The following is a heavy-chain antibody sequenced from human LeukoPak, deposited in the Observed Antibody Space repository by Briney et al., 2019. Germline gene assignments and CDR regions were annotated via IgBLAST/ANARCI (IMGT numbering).Heavy chain of an antibody. CDR2: ISSSSSYI. CDR1: GFTFSSYT. V-gene: IGHV3-21*01. J-gene: IGHJ3*02. CDR3: ARRSRAYCGGDCNIRVNAFDI. Sequence: GGSLRLSCAASGFTFSSYTVNWVRQAPGKGLEWVSSISSSSSYIYYADSLKGRFTISRDNAKNSLYLQMNSLRAEDTAVYYCARRSRAYCGGDCNIRVNAFDIWGQGTMVTVSS. D-gene: IGHD2-21*02.